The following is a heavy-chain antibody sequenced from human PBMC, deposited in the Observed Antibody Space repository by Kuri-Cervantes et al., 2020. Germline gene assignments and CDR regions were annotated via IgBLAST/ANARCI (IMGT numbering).Heavy chain of an antibody. D-gene: IGHD3-22*01. Sequence: GESLKISCAASGFTFSNYWMSWVRQAPGKGLEWVANIKQDGSEKYYVDSVKGRFTISRDNAKNSLYLQMNSLGAEDTAVYYCARDRHYYDSSGLFDYWGQGTLVTVSS. J-gene: IGHJ4*02. CDR3: ARDRHYYDSSGLFDY. V-gene: IGHV3-7*01. CDR2: IKQDGSEK. CDR1: GFTFSNYW.